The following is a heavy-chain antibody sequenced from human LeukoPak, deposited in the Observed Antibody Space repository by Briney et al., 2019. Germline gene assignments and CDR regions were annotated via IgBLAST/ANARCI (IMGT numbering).Heavy chain of an antibody. CDR2: IYHSGST. CDR3: ARLWSDTAMVKGDSFDY. D-gene: IGHD5-18*01. J-gene: IGHJ4*02. CDR1: GGSISSTNW. V-gene: IGHV4-4*02. Sequence: SETLSLTCAVSGGSISSTNWWSWVRQPPGKGLEWIGEIYHSGSTNYNPSLKSRVTISVDKSKNQFSLKLSSVTAADTAVYYCARLWSDTAMVKGDSFDYWGQGTLVTVSS.